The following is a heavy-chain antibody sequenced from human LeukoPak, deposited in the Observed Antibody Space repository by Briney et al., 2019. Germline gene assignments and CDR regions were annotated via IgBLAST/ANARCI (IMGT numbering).Heavy chain of an antibody. D-gene: IGHD1-1*01. J-gene: IGHJ6*02. Sequence: PGGSLRLSCAASGFTFSSCGMHWVRQAPGKGLEWVAVISYDGSNKYYADSVKGRFTISRDNSKNTLYLQMNSLRPEDTAVYYCAKETGSYQGHYYYGMDVWGQGTTVTVSS. CDR1: GFTFSSCG. CDR2: ISYDGSNK. V-gene: IGHV3-30*18. CDR3: AKETGSYQGHYYYGMDV.